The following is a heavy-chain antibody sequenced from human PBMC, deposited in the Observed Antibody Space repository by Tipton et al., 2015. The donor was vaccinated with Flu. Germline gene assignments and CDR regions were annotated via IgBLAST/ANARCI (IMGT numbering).Heavy chain of an antibody. CDR3: ARTPISGLLFVH. Sequence: GLVKPSQTLSLTCAISGDNVSDNIVAWNWIRQSPSRGLEWLGRTYYRSKWYNAYAVSMKSRITFKSDTSKNQFSLHLNSVTPEDTAVDYCARTPISGLLFVHWGQGALVTVSS. V-gene: IGHV6-1*01. CDR2: TYYRSKWYN. D-gene: IGHD3-3*01. CDR1: GDNVSDNIVA. J-gene: IGHJ4*01.